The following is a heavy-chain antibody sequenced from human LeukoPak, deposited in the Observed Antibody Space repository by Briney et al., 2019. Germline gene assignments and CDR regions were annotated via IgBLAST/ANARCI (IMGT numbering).Heavy chain of an antibody. D-gene: IGHD3-22*01. V-gene: IGHV3-23*01. Sequence: PGGSLRLSCAASGFTFSSYAMSWVRQAPGKGLEWVSAISGSGGSTYYADSVKGRVTISRDNSKNTLYLQMDSLRAEDTAVYYCAKDHTYYYDSSGYRGQGTLVTVSS. CDR1: GFTFSSYA. J-gene: IGHJ4*02. CDR3: AKDHTYYYDSSGY. CDR2: ISGSGGST.